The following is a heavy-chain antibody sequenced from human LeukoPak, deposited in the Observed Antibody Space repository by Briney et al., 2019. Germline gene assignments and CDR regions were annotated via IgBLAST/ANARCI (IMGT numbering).Heavy chain of an antibody. CDR3: AKDATIAVAAPYGWFDP. Sequence: PGGSLRLSCAASGFTFSSYAMHWVRQAPGKGLEWVAVISYDGSNKYYADSVKGRFTISRDNSKKTLYLQMNSLRAEDTAVYYCAKDATIAVAAPYGWFDPWGQGTLVTVSS. D-gene: IGHD6-19*01. V-gene: IGHV3-30-3*01. CDR1: GFTFSSYA. J-gene: IGHJ5*02. CDR2: ISYDGSNK.